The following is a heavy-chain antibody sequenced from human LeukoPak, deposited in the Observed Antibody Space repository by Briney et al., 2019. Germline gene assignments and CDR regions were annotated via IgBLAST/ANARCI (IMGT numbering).Heavy chain of an antibody. V-gene: IGHV1-18*01. Sequence: ASVKVSCMASGYTFTSYGISWVRQAPGQGLEWMGWISAYNGNTNYAQKLQGRVTMTTDTSTSTAYMELRSLRSDDTAVYYCARRTEWLLNNLYYYYYGMDVWGQRTTVAVSS. CDR3: ARRTEWLLNNLYYYYYGMDV. CDR2: ISAYNGNT. J-gene: IGHJ6*02. D-gene: IGHD3-3*01. CDR1: GYTFTSYG.